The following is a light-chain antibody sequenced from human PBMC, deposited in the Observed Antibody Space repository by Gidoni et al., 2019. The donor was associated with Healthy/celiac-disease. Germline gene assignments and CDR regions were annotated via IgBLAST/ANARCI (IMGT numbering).Light chain of an antibody. V-gene: IGLV3-21*04. J-gene: IGLJ2*01. CDR3: QVWDSSSDQEV. Sequence: HVRTQPPSVSFAPGKTARITWGGNNIGSKSVHWYQQKPGQAPVLVIYDDSDRPSGIPERFSGSNSGNTATLTISRVEAGDEADYYCQVWDSSSDQEVFGGGTKLTVL. CDR2: DDS. CDR1: NIGSKS.